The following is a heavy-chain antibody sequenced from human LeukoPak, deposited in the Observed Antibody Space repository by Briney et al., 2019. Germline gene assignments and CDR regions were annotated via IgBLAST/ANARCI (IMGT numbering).Heavy chain of an antibody. D-gene: IGHD3-22*01. CDR2: IYYSGST. J-gene: IGHJ4*02. CDR1: GGSISSSSYY. CDR3: ARSVAGYYDSSGYSVHFDY. Sequence: KPSETLSLTCTVSGGSISSSSYYWGWIRQPPGKRLEWIGSIYYSGSTYYNPSLKSRVTISVDTSKNQFSLKLSSVTAADTAVYYCARSVAGYYDSSGYSVHFDYWGQGTLVTVSS. V-gene: IGHV4-39*01.